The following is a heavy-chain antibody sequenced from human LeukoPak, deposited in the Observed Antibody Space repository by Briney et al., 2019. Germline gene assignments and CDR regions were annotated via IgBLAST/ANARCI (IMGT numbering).Heavy chain of an antibody. Sequence: EASVKVSCKASGYTFTGYYMHWVQQAPGQGLEWMGWINPNSGGTNYAQKFQGRVTMTRDTSINTAYMELSRLRSDDTAVYYCARGAEWELLSGYWGQGTLVTVSS. V-gene: IGHV1-2*03. CDR2: INPNSGGT. J-gene: IGHJ4*02. CDR3: ARGAEWELLSGY. CDR1: GYTFTGYY. D-gene: IGHD1-26*01.